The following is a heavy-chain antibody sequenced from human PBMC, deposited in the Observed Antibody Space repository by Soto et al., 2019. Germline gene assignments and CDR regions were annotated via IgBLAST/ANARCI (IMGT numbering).Heavy chain of an antibody. J-gene: IGHJ5*02. CDR2: IYYSGST. CDR3: AGQGWSPDGLWFDP. D-gene: IGHD4-17*01. Sequence: QLQLQESGPGLVKPSETLSLTCTVSGGSISSSSYYWGWIRQPPGKGLEWIGSIYYSGSTYYNPSLKSRVTISVDKSKNQFSLKLSSVTAADTAVYYCAGQGWSPDGLWFDPWGQGTLVTVSS. CDR1: GGSISSSSYY. V-gene: IGHV4-39*01.